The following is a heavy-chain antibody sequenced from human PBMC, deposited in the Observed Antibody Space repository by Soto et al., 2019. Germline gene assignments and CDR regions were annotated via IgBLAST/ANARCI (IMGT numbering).Heavy chain of an antibody. Sequence: PSETLSLTCAVSGGSISSGGYSWNWLRLPPGKGLEWIGYTSHSGSTYYNPSLKSRVTISVDRSKNQFSLKLTSVTAEDTAVYYCASGGTMDYWGQGTLVTVSS. CDR2: TSHSGST. J-gene: IGHJ4*02. CDR1: GGSISSGGYS. D-gene: IGHD3-10*01. CDR3: ASGGTMDY. V-gene: IGHV4-30-2*01.